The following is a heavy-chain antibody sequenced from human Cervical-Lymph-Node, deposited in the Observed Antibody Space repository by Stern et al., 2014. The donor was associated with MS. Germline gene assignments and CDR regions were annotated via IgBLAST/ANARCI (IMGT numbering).Heavy chain of an antibody. J-gene: IGHJ4*02. CDR1: GFTFTSYW. V-gene: IGHV5-51*01. D-gene: IGHD3-3*01. CDR3: ARGFGCYSGYHMCPFDS. CDR2: IYPGDSDT. Sequence: EVQLVQSGAEVKKPGESLKISCKGSGFTFTSYWIGWVRQMPGKGLEWMGIIYPGDSDTTYSPSFQGQVTISADNSINTAYLQWSSLRASDTAMYYCARGFGCYSGYHMCPFDSWGQGTLVAVSS.